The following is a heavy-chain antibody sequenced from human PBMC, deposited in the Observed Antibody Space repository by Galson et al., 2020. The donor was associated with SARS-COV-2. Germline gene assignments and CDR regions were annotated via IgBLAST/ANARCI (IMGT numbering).Heavy chain of an antibody. CDR3: AKAPEGQTLYDSSGYDRYFQH. Sequence: LSLTCAASGFTFSDYYMSWIRQAPGKGLEWVAYIDPSGTYMSYAASVKGRFTISRDNAKNSLFLQMNSLRAEDTAVYYCAKAPEGQTLYDSSGYDRYFQHWGQGTLVTVSS. V-gene: IGHV3-11*01. CDR1: GFTFSDYY. J-gene: IGHJ1*01. D-gene: IGHD3-22*01. CDR2: IDPSGTYM.